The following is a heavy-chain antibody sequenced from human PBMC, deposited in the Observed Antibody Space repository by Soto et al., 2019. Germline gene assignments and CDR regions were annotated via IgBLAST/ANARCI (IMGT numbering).Heavy chain of an antibody. J-gene: IGHJ4*02. CDR1: GYTFTGYY. CDR3: ARGPGYEVDY. V-gene: IGHV1-18*04. CDR2: ISAYNGNT. Sequence: ASVKVSCKASGYTFTGYYMHWVRQAPGQGLEWMGWISAYNGNTNYAQKLQGRVTMTTDTSTSTAYMELRSLRSDDTAVYYCARGPGYEVDYWGQGTLVTVSS. D-gene: IGHD2-2*01.